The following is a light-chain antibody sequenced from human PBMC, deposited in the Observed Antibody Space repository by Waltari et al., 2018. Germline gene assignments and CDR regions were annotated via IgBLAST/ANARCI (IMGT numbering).Light chain of an antibody. Sequence: QSALTQPASVSGSPGQSITISCTGTSSDVGGYNYVSWYQQHPGKDPKLMIYDFSNRPSGVSNRFSGSKSCNTASLTISGLQAEDEADYYCSSYISSSTLELFGGGTSLTVL. CDR2: DFS. V-gene: IGLV2-14*03. CDR1: SSDVGGYNY. CDR3: SSYISSSTLEL. J-gene: IGLJ2*01.